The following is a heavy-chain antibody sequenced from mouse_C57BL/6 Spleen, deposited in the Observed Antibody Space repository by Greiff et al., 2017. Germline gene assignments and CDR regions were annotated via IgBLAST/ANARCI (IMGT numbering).Heavy chain of an antibody. V-gene: IGHV5-4*01. CDR2: ISDGGSYT. Sequence: DVKLVESGGGLVKPGGSLKLSCAASGFTFSSYAMSWVRQTPEKRLEWVATISDGGSYTYYPDNVKGRFTISRDNAKNNLYLQMSHLKSEDTAMYYCARDRSSNYWGQGTLVTVSA. J-gene: IGHJ3*01. CDR1: GFTFSSYA. D-gene: IGHD2-5*01. CDR3: ARDRSSNY.